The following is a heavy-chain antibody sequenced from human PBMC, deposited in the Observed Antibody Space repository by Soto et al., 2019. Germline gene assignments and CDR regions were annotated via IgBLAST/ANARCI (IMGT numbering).Heavy chain of an antibody. V-gene: IGHV1-24*01. CDR2: FDPEDGET. CDR3: ATVEVTQGKLDAFRI. J-gene: IGHJ3*02. D-gene: IGHD2-21*02. CDR1: GYTPTELS. Sequence: QVQLVQSGAEGKKPGASVKVSCKVSGYTPTELSMHWLRPAPGKGLEWTGGFDPEDGETNNVEKVQSRVTMTEDTTTDTANMELSSRRFEDTDVYYCATVEVTQGKLDAFRIWGQGTMVTVSS.